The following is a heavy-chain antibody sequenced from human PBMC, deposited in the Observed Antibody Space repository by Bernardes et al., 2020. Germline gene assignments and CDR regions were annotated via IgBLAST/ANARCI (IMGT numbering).Heavy chain of an antibody. V-gene: IGHV1-69*06. D-gene: IGHD2-15*01. J-gene: IGHJ1*01. CDR1: GGTFSSYA. CDR3: ARLSCSGGSCYSVEYFQH. Sequence: SVKVSCKASGGTFSSYAISWVRQAPGQGLEWMGGIIPIFGTANYAQKFQGRVTITADKSTSTAYMELSSLRSEDTAVYYCARLSCSGGSCYSVEYFQHWGQGTLVTVSS. CDR2: IIPIFGTA.